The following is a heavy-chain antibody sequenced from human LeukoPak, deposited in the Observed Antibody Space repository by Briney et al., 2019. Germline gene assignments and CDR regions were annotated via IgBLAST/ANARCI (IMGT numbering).Heavy chain of an antibody. CDR3: VKGSVVPLACYFDS. CDR2: ISSNGGST. CDR1: GFTFSSYA. J-gene: IGHJ4*02. D-gene: IGHD2-2*01. V-gene: IGHV3-64D*09. Sequence: GGSLRLSCSASGFTFSSYAMHWVRQAPGKGLEYVSAISSNGGSTYYADSVKGRFTISRDNSKNTLYLQMSSLRAEDTAVYYCVKGSVVPLACYFDSWGQGTLVTVSS.